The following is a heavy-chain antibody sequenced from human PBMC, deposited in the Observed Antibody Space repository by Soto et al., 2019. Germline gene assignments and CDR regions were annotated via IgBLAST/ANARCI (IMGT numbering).Heavy chain of an antibody. J-gene: IGHJ6*02. D-gene: IGHD3-3*01. V-gene: IGHV1-3*01. CDR2: INAGNGNT. CDR3: ARAAGDCWSGWDYYYGMDV. Sequence: QVQLVQSGAEVKKPGASVKVSCKASGYTFTSYAMHWVRQAPGQRLEWMGWINAGNGNTKYSQKFQGRVTITRDTSASTAYMALSSLRSEDTAVYYGARAAGDCWSGWDYYYGMDVWGQGTTVTVSS. CDR1: GYTFTSYA.